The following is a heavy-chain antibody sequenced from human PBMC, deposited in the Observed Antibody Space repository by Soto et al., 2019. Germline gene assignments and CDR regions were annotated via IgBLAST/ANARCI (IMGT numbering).Heavy chain of an antibody. CDR2: IYYREGT. CDR1: GGSVSSGSYY. Sequence: QVQLQESGPGLVKPSETLSLTCTVSGGSVSSGSYYWSWIRQPPGKGLEWIGYIYYREGTNYNPTLKSRVTKAIDSSKNPLSMNMSSVTAADTAVYYCAVIREAYFAYWCKGTVVTVSS. CDR3: AVIREAYFAY. V-gene: IGHV4-61*01. D-gene: IGHD3-10*01. J-gene: IGHJ4*02.